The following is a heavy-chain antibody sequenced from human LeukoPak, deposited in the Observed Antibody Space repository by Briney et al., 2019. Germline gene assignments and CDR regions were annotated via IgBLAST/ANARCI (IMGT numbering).Heavy chain of an antibody. V-gene: IGHV3-11*06. CDR2: ISSSSSYT. CDR3: ARDRGYCSGGSCSYSDY. Sequence: KTGGSLRLSCTASGFTFSDYYMSWIRQAPGKGLEWVSYISSSSSYTNYADSVKGRFTISRDNAKNSLYLQMNSLRAEDTAVYYYARDRGYCSGGSCSYSDYWGQGTLVTVSS. D-gene: IGHD2-15*01. CDR1: GFTFSDYY. J-gene: IGHJ4*02.